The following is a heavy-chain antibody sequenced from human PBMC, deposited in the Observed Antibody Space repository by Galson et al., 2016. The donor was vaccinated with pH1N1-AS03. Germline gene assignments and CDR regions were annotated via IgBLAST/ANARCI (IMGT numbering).Heavy chain of an antibody. Sequence: SVKVSCKASGGTFRNFPISWVRQAPGQGLEWMGWINPNSGDTNNAQKFEGRVTMTRDTSISTAYMEVNRLISDDTAAYYCARDRTAAPSYYYYMDVWGKGTTVTVSS. CDR1: GGTFRNFP. D-gene: IGHD6-13*01. CDR3: ARDRTAAPSYYYYMDV. V-gene: IGHV1-2*02. J-gene: IGHJ6*03. CDR2: INPNSGDT.